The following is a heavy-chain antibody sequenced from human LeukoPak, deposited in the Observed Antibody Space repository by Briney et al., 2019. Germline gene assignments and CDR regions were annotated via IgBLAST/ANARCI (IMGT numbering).Heavy chain of an antibody. V-gene: IGHV1-18*01. CDR3: ATEHFDWVSRVYYFDY. D-gene: IGHD3-9*01. Sequence: GASVKVSCKASGYTFTTYNINWVRQAPGQGLEWMGWISGYNGNTNYAQKLQGRVTMTTDTSTSTAYMELRSLKSEDTAVYYCATEHFDWVSRVYYFDYWGQGTLVTVPS. J-gene: IGHJ4*02. CDR1: GYTFTTYN. CDR2: ISGYNGNT.